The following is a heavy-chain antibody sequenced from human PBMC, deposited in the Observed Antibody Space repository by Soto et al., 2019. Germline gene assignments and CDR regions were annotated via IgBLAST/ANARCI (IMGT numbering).Heavy chain of an antibody. CDR3: AITRAGGVYPVQPDYYYMDV. J-gene: IGHJ6*03. Sequence: GGSLRLSCAASGFTLSSYGMHWVRQAPGKGLEWVAVISYDGSNKYYADSVKGRFTISRDNSKNTLYLQMNSLRAEDTAVYYCAITRAGGVYPVQPDYYYMDVWGKGTTVTVSS. D-gene: IGHD3-16*01. CDR1: GFTLSSYG. V-gene: IGHV3-30*03. CDR2: ISYDGSNK.